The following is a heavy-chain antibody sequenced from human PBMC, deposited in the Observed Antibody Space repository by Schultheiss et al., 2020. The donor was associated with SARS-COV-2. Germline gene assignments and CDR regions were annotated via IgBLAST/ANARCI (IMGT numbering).Heavy chain of an antibody. CDR2: INHSGST. D-gene: IGHD6-13*01. CDR3: ARVFESSSWSTSNWFDP. CDR1: GGSFSDYY. J-gene: IGHJ5*02. Sequence: SETLSLTCAVYGGSFSDYYWNWIRQAPGKGLEWIGEINHSGSTNYNPSLKSRVTISVDTSKNQFSLKLSSVTAADTAVYYCARVFESSSWSTSNWFDPWGQGTLVTVSS. V-gene: IGHV4-34*01.